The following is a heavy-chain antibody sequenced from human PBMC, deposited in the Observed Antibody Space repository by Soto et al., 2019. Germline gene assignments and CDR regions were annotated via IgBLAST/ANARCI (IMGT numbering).Heavy chain of an antibody. CDR3: AKGIEPEQYYYDSSGYSD. CDR1: GFTFSSYA. D-gene: IGHD3-22*01. Sequence: GGSLRLSCAASGFTFSSYAMSWVRQAPGKGLEWVSAISGSGGSTYYADSVKGRFTISRDNSKNTLYLQMNSLRAEDTAVYYFAKGIEPEQYYYDSSGYSDWGQGTLVTVSS. J-gene: IGHJ4*02. CDR2: ISGSGGST. V-gene: IGHV3-23*01.